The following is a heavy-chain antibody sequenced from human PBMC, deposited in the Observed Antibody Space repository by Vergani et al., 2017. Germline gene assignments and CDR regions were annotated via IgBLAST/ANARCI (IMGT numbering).Heavy chain of an antibody. D-gene: IGHD2-21*01. V-gene: IGHV4-38-2*01. Sequence: QVRLEESGPGLVKPSETLSLTCSVSGCSIGSGFYWAWIRQSPGEGLQWLTSIHNRGKAYHNPSLKSRVSVSLDTSKNLVSLNLTSVTATDTAVYYCARSQGDYWYFDLWGPGSLVTVSS. CDR1: GCSIGSGFY. CDR3: ARSQGDYWYFDL. J-gene: IGHJ2*01. CDR2: IHNRGKA.